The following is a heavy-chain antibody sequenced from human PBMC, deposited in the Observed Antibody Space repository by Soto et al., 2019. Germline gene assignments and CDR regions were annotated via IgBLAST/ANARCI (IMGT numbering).Heavy chain of an antibody. D-gene: IGHD2-15*01. Sequence: PGGSLRLSCTASGFTFGDYAMSWVRQAPGKGLEWVGFIRSKAYGGTTEYAASVKGRFTISRDDSKSIAYLQMNSLKTEDTAVYYCTRLRYCGLVGSGGGCYSSYYYYYGMDVWGQRTTGTVSS. CDR1: GFTFGDYA. CDR2: IRSKAYGGTT. J-gene: IGHJ6*02. V-gene: IGHV3-49*04. CDR3: TRLRYCGLVGSGGGCYSSYYYYYGMDV.